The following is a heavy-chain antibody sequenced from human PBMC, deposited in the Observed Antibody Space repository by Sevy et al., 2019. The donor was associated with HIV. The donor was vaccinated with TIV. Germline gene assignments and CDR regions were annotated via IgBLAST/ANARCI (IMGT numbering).Heavy chain of an antibody. Sequence: GGSLRLSCAASGFIFTDYLMTWFRHTPERGLRWVATIFQTGGDKYYVDSVKGRFTISRDNAKKSLYLQMNDLRAEDAAVYYWARGSTGNGWQVDYWGQGTLVTVSS. D-gene: IGHD6-19*01. CDR1: GFIFTDYL. CDR2: IFQTGGDK. J-gene: IGHJ4*02. V-gene: IGHV3-7*02. CDR3: ARGSTGNGWQVDY.